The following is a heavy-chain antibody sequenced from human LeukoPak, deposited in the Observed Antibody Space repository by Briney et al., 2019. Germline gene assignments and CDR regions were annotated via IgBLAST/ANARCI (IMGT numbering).Heavy chain of an antibody. D-gene: IGHD1-26*01. V-gene: IGHV4-4*02. CDR2: IYHSGST. CDR3: TRVGVEATEFDY. Sequence: SETLSLTCTVSSDSINSSNWWSWVRQPPGKGLEWIGEIYHSGSTNYNPSLKSRVTLSIDKSQNQFSLKLNSVTAADTAVYYCTRVGVEATEFDYWGQGTLVTVSS. J-gene: IGHJ4*02. CDR1: SDSINSSNW.